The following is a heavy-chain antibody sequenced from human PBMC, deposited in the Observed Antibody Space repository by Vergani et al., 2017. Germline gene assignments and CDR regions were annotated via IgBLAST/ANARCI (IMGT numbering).Heavy chain of an antibody. J-gene: IGHJ6*02. CDR1: GYSFTSYW. Sequence: EVQLVQSGAEVKKPGESLKISCKGSGYSFTSYWIGWVRQMPGKGLEWMGSIYPGDSDTRYSPSFQGQVTNSADKSISTAYLQWSSLKASDTAMYYCARIGYSVSYYSGMDVWGQGTTVTVSS. D-gene: IGHD1-26*01. V-gene: IGHV5-51*03. CDR2: IYPGDSDT. CDR3: ARIGYSVSYYSGMDV.